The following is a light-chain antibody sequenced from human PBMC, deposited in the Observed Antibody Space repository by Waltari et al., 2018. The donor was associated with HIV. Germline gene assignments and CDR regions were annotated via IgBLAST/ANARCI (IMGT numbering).Light chain of an antibody. CDR3: SSRDNSGNHVV. CDR2: GKN. V-gene: IGLV3-19*01. CDR1: TLRNYY. J-gene: IGLJ2*01. Sequence: SSELTQDPAVSVALGQTVRITCQGDTLRNYYANWYQQKPGQAPLLVMYGKNNRPSGMRDRFSGSTSGNTASLTSTGTQAEDEADYYCSSRDNSGNHVVFGGGTKLTVL.